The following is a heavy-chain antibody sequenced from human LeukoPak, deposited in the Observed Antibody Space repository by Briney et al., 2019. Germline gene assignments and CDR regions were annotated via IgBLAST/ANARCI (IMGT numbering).Heavy chain of an antibody. V-gene: IGHV3-11*06. D-gene: IGHD3-22*01. Sequence: PGGSLRLSCAASGFTFSDYYMSWIRQAPGKGLEWVSSISSSSSYIYYADSVKGRFTISRDNAKNSLYLQMNSLRAEDSAVYYCARDYYDSSGYSSPIDSWGQGTLVTVSS. CDR2: ISSSSSYI. CDR3: ARDYYDSSGYSSPIDS. CDR1: GFTFSDYY. J-gene: IGHJ4*02.